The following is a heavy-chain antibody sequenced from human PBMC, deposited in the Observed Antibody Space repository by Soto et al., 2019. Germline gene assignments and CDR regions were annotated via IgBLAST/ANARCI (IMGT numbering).Heavy chain of an antibody. V-gene: IGHV1-8*01. Sequence: QVQLVQSGAEVKNPGASVTVSCKASGYTFTSYDINWVRPATVQGLEWMGWMNPNRGNTGYAQKFQGRVTMTRNTSISTAYMELSSLRSEDTAVSYCASYFGSSHLGQGTLVTVSS. CDR2: MNPNRGNT. J-gene: IGHJ4*02. D-gene: IGHD6-6*01. CDR3: ASYFGSSH. CDR1: GYTFTSYD.